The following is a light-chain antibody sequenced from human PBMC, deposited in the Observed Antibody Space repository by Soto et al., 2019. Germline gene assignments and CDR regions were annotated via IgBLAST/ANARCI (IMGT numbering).Light chain of an antibody. J-gene: IGKJ5*01. Sequence: DIQMTQSPSSPSASVGDRVTITCRSSQSISSYLNWYQQKPGKAPKLLIYAASSLQSGVPSRFSGSGSGTDFTLTISSLQPEDFATYYCQQSYRTPPITFGQGTRLEIK. CDR2: AAS. V-gene: IGKV1-39*01. CDR3: QQSYRTPPIT. CDR1: QSISSY.